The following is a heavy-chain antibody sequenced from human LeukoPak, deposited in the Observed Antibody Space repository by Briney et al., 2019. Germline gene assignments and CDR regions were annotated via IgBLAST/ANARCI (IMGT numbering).Heavy chain of an antibody. D-gene: IGHD2-2*01. CDR3: ARVGWEEVPAALKGVSDYYYYMDV. J-gene: IGHJ6*03. V-gene: IGHV3-21*01. Sequence: PGGSLRLSCAASGFTFSSYSMNWVRQAPGKGLEWVSSISSSSSYIYYADSVKGRFTISRDNAKNSLYLQMNSLRAEDTAVYYCARVGWEEVPAALKGVSDYYYYMDVWGKGTTVIVSS. CDR2: ISSSSSYI. CDR1: GFTFSSYS.